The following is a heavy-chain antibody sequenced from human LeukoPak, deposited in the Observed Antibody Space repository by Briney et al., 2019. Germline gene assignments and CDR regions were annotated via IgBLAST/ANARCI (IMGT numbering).Heavy chain of an antibody. V-gene: IGHV4-34*01. CDR3: ARVWYDSSGYYQDSEEGQAFFDY. D-gene: IGHD3-22*01. CDR1: GGSFSGYY. Sequence: SETLSLTCAVYGGSFSGYYWSWIRQPPGKGLEWIGEINHSGSTNYNPSLKSRVTMSVDTSKNQFSLKLSSVTAADTAVYYCARVWYDSSGYYQDSEEGQAFFDYWGQGTLVTVSS. J-gene: IGHJ4*02. CDR2: INHSGST.